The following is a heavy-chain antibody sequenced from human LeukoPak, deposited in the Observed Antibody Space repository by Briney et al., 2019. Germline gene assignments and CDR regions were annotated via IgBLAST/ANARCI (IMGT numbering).Heavy chain of an antibody. D-gene: IGHD2-2*02. CDR3: AKDRARDCSSTSCYTFDY. Sequence: PGGSLRLSCAASGFTFDDYAMHWVRQAPGKGLEWVSGISWNSGSIGYADSVKGRFTISRDNAKNSLYLQMNSLRAEDTALYYCAKDRARDCSSTSCYTFDYWGQGTPVTVSS. J-gene: IGHJ4*02. CDR1: GFTFDDYA. V-gene: IGHV3-9*01. CDR2: ISWNSGSI.